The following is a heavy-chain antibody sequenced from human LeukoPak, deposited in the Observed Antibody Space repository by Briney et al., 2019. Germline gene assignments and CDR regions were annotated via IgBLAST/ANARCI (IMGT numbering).Heavy chain of an antibody. CDR3: AKPVDGASVQRYFQH. CDR1: GFTFSRYA. CDR2: ISGGDDNT. J-gene: IGHJ1*01. D-gene: IGHD1-1*01. V-gene: IGHV3-23*01. Sequence: GGSLRLSCAASGFTFSRYAMSWVRQAPGKGLEWVSAISGGDDNTYYADSVRGRFTISRDNSKNTLFLQMNSLRAEDTAIYYCAKPVDGASVQRYFQHWGQGTLVTVSS.